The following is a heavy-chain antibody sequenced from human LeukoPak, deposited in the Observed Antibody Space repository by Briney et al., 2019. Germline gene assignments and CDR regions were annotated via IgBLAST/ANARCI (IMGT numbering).Heavy chain of an antibody. CDR1: GFTFSSYA. V-gene: IGHV3-23*01. Sequence: PGGSLRLSCAASGFTFSSYAMTWVRQAPGKGPEWVSGISGSGGSTYYADSVKGRFTISRDNSKNTLYLQMNSLRAEDTAVYYCANGKGTDDYWGQGTLVTVSS. J-gene: IGHJ4*02. D-gene: IGHD1-14*01. CDR2: ISGSGGST. CDR3: ANGKGTDDY.